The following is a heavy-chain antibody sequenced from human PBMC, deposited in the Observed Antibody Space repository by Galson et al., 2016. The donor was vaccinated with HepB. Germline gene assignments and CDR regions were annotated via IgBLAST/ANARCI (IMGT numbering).Heavy chain of an antibody. D-gene: IGHD5/OR15-5a*01. CDR2: INAGYGYT. J-gene: IGHJ6*02. CDR3: ARGAVLPYGMDV. CDR1: GYIFTSHT. Sequence: SCKASGYIFTSHTIHWVRQAPGQRLEWMGWINAGYGYTKYSQKFQGRVTITRDTSASTAYMELSSLRSEDTAVYYCARGAVLPYGMDVWGQGTTVTVSS. V-gene: IGHV1-3*01.